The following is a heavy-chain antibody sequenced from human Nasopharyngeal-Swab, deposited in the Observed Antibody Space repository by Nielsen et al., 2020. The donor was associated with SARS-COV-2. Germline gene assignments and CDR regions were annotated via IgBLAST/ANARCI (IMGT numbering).Heavy chain of an antibody. CDR1: GGSVSSDIYS. J-gene: IGHJ4*02. D-gene: IGHD1-1*01. CDR2: VVYSGRT. V-gene: IGHV4-61*03. CDR3: ARTTTTTPFDS. Sequence: SETLSLTCTVSGGSVSSDIYSWSWIRQPPGKGLEWIGYVVYSGRTNYNPSLKSRVTISVDTSKNHFTLKLNSVTAADTAMYFCARTTTTTPFDSWGQGTLVAVSS.